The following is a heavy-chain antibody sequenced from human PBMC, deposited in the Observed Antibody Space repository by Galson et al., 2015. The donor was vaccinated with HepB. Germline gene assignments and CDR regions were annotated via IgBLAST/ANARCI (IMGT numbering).Heavy chain of an antibody. J-gene: IGHJ6*02. CDR1: GFTFSSYS. V-gene: IGHV3-48*01. CDR2: ISSSSSTI. Sequence: SLRLSCAASGFTFSSYSMNWVRQAPGKGLEWVSYISSSSSTIYYADSVKGRFTISRDDAKNSLYLQMNSLRAEDTAVYYCARDGCSGDSCYFYYYGMDVWGQGTTVTVSS. CDR3: ARDGCSGDSCYFYYYGMDV. D-gene: IGHD2-15*01.